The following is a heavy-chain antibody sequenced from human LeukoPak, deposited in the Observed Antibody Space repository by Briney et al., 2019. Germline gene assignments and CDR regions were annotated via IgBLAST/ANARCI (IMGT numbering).Heavy chain of an antibody. CDR3: ANHCSSTSCYDY. D-gene: IGHD2-2*01. CDR1: GYTFTSYG. CDR2: ISAYNGNT. J-gene: IGHJ4*02. V-gene: IGHV1-18*01. Sequence: ASVKVSCKASGYTFTSYGISWVRQAPGQGLEWMGWISAYNGNTNYAQKLQGRVTMTTDTSTSTAYMELRSLRSDDTAVYYCANHCSSTSCYDYWGQGTLVTVSS.